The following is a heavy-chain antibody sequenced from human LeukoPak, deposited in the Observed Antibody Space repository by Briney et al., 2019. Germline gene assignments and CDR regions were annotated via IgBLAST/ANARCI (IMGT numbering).Heavy chain of an antibody. D-gene: IGHD6-6*01. CDR3: ARHITARTPYYFDY. CDR2: INQDGSAQ. J-gene: IGHJ4*02. Sequence: GGSLRLSCAASGFTSGTSWMSWVRQAPGKGPEWVANINQDGSAQYYVDSVKGRFTISRDNAKSSLYLQMNSLRAEDTAVYYCARHITARTPYYFDYWGQGTLVTVSS. V-gene: IGHV3-7*03. CDR1: GFTSGTSW.